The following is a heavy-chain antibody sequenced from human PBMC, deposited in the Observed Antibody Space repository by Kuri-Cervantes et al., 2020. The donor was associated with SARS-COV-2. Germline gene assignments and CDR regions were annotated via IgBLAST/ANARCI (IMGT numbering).Heavy chain of an antibody. Sequence: GGSLRLSCAASGFTFSSYSMNWVRQAPGKGLEWVSYISSSSSTIYYADSVKGRFTISRDNAKNSLYLQMNSLRAEDTAVYYCSSARSRITIFEVVYRYGMDVWGQGTTVTVSS. CDR1: GFTFSSYS. CDR3: SSARSRITIFEVVYRYGMDV. J-gene: IGHJ6*02. V-gene: IGHV3-48*01. CDR2: ISSSSSTI. D-gene: IGHD3-3*01.